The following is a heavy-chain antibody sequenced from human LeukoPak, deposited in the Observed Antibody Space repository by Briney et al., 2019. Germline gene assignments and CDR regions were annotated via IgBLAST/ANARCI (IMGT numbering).Heavy chain of an antibody. J-gene: IGHJ1*01. D-gene: IGHD3-10*01. Sequence: PSETLSLTCTVSGGSISSYHWSWIRQPPGKGLEWIGYFYYSGSTNYNPSLKSRVTISVDTSKNQFSLKLSSVTAADTAVYYCARGHGSGSLIFQHWGQGTLVTVSS. V-gene: IGHV4-59*08. CDR3: ARGHGSGSLIFQH. CDR1: GGSISSYH. CDR2: FYYSGST.